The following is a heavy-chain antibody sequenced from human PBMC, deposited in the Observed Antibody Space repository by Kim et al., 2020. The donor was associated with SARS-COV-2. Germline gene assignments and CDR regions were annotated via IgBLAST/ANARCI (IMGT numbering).Heavy chain of an antibody. CDR1: GFTFSSYG. D-gene: IGHD3-3*01. Sequence: GGSLRLSCAASGFTFSSYGMHWVRQAPGKGLEWVAVISYDGSNKYYADSVKGRFTISRDNSKNTLYLQMNSLRAEDTAVYYCATNYDFWSGYYSTRKPRIGDFDYWGPGNPGHRLL. J-gene: IGHJ4*02. CDR3: ATNYDFWSGYYSTRKPRIGDFDY. V-gene: IGHV3-30*03. CDR2: ISYDGSNK.